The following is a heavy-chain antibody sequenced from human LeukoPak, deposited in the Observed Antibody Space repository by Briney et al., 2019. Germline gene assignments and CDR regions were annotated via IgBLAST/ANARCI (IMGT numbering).Heavy chain of an antibody. J-gene: IGHJ5*02. Sequence: ASVKVSCKASGYTFTSYGISWVRQAPGQGLEWMGWISAYNGNTNYAQKLQGRVTMTTDTSTSTAYMELRSLRSDDTAVYCCARAARWELPSNWFDPWGQGTLVTVSS. D-gene: IGHD1-26*01. CDR2: ISAYNGNT. CDR1: GYTFTSYG. V-gene: IGHV1-18*01. CDR3: ARAARWELPSNWFDP.